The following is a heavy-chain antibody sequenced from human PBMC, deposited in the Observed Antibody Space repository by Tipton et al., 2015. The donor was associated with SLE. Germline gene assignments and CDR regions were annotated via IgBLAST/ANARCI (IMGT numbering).Heavy chain of an antibody. J-gene: IGHJ6*03. CDR3: ARVPFYYYYYMDV. V-gene: IGHV4-59*11. CDR2: VYYGGST. Sequence: TLSLTCNVSGGSISNLYWSWIRQPPGKPLEWIGYVYYGGSTKYNPSLKSRVTISVDTSKNQFSLKLSSVTAADTAVYYCARVPFYYYYYMDVWGKGTTVTVSS. CDR1: GGSISNLY.